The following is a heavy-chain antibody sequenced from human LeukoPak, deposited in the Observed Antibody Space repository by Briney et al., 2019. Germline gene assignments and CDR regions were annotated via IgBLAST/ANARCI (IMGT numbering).Heavy chain of an antibody. CDR2: IYYSGST. Sequence: SETLSLTCIVSGGSISSYYWNWIRQPPGKELEWIGYIYYSGSTNYNPSLKSRVTISVDTSKNQFSLKLSSVTAADTAVYYCARTDLYCSGGSCYSAHAFDIWGQGTMVTVSS. J-gene: IGHJ3*02. CDR3: ARTDLYCSGGSCYSAHAFDI. CDR1: GGSISSYY. D-gene: IGHD2-15*01. V-gene: IGHV4-59*01.